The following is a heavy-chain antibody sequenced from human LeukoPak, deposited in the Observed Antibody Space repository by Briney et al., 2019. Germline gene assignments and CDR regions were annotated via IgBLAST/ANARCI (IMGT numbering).Heavy chain of an antibody. Sequence: PGGSLRLSCVTSGFIFDDYTMHWVRQAPGKGLEWVSLISWDGYSTYYAYSVKGRFTISRDNSKNSLYLQMNSLRIEDTALYYCAKDILGDCSSTSCRLGAFDYWGQGTLVTVSS. V-gene: IGHV3-43*01. J-gene: IGHJ4*02. CDR3: AKDILGDCSSTSCRLGAFDY. CDR2: ISWDGYST. CDR1: GFIFDDYT. D-gene: IGHD2-2*01.